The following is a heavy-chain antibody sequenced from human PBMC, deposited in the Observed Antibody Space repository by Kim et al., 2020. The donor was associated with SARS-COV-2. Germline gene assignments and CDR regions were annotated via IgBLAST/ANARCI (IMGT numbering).Heavy chain of an antibody. J-gene: IGHJ5*02. CDR1: GGSISSYY. CDR3: ARECTSWRPSNQLYNWFDP. D-gene: IGHD6-13*01. V-gene: IGHV4-59*01. CDR2: IYYSGST. Sequence: SETLSLTCTVSGGSISSYYWSWIRQPPGKGLEWIGYIYYSGSTNYNPSLKSRVTISVDTSKNQFSLKLSSVTAADTAVYYCARECTSWRPSNQLYNWFDPWGQGTLVTVSS.